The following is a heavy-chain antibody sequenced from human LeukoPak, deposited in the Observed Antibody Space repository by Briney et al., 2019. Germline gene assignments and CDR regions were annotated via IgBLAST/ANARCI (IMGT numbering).Heavy chain of an antibody. CDR2: ISAYNGNT. CDR1: GYTFTSYG. V-gene: IGHV1-18*01. Sequence: ASVTVSCKASGYTFTSYGISWVRQAPGQGLEWMGWISAYNGNTNYAQKLQGRVTMPTDTSTSTAYMELRSLRSDDTAVYYCAREEEMATIGDYWGQGTLVTVSS. J-gene: IGHJ4*02. D-gene: IGHD5-24*01. CDR3: AREEEMATIGDY.